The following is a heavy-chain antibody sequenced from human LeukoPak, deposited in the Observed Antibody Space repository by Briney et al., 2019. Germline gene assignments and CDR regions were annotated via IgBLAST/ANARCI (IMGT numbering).Heavy chain of an antibody. Sequence: GGPLRLSCAASGFTFSNYGMHWVRQAPGKGLEWLSYISTSSSYIYYADSVKGRFTVSRDNAMNSLFLQMNSLIAEDTAVYYCARVRIRFLEQYYFDYWGQGTLVTVSS. J-gene: IGHJ4*02. CDR1: GFTFSNYG. V-gene: IGHV3-21*01. CDR3: ARVRIRFLEQYYFDY. D-gene: IGHD3-3*01. CDR2: ISTSSSYI.